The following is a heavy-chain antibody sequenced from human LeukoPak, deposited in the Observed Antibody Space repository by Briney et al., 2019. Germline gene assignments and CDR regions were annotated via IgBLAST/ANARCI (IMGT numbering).Heavy chain of an antibody. CDR3: ARLPPYYSSGWGFFDY. V-gene: IGHV4-39*01. Sequence: TSETLSLTCTVSGGSISSSSYYWGWIRQPPGKGLEWIGSIYYSGSTYYNPSLKSRVTISVDTSKNQFSLKLSSMTAADTAVYYCARLPPYYSSGWGFFDYWGQGTLVTVSS. CDR2: IYYSGST. D-gene: IGHD6-19*01. J-gene: IGHJ4*02. CDR1: GGSISSSSYY.